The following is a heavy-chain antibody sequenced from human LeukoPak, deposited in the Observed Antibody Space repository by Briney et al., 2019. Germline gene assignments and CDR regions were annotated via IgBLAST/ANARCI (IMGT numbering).Heavy chain of an antibody. CDR1: GFTVSSNY. V-gene: IGHV3-53*01. J-gene: IGHJ5*02. Sequence: GGSLGLSCAASGFTVSSNYMSWVRQAPGKGLEWVSVIYSGGSTYYADSVKGRFTISRDNSKNTLYLQMNSLRAEDTAVYYCARLGYSSSWYGGEYWFDPWGQGTLVTVSS. CDR2: IYSGGST. D-gene: IGHD6-13*01. CDR3: ARLGYSSSWYGGEYWFDP.